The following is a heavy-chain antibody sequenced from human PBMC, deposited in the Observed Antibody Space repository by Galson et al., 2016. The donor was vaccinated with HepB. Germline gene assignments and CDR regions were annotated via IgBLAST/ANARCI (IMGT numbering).Heavy chain of an antibody. Sequence: SLRLSCAASGFAFNSAWMHWVRQAPGRGLEWVGRIKHKDDGGTTDYAAPVKGRFTISRDESKNTLYLHMNSLKTEDTAVYYCTTDGAMAPYHAFDIWGQGTMVTVSS. D-gene: IGHD5-18*01. J-gene: IGHJ3*02. CDR2: IKHKDDGGTT. CDR3: TTDGAMAPYHAFDI. V-gene: IGHV3-15*07. CDR1: GFAFNSAW.